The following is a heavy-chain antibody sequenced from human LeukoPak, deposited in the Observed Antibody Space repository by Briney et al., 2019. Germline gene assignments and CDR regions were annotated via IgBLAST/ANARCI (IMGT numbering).Heavy chain of an antibody. CDR1: GFTFSDYY. V-gene: IGHV3-11*01. Sequence: GSLRLSCAASGFTFSDYYMSWIRQAPGKGLEWVSYISSSGSTIYYADSVKGRFTISRDNAKNSLYLQMNSVRAEDTAVYYCARERGEYSSSWYGIGWGQGTLASVSS. D-gene: IGHD6-13*01. J-gene: IGHJ4*02. CDR2: ISSSGSTI. CDR3: ARERGEYSSSWYGIG.